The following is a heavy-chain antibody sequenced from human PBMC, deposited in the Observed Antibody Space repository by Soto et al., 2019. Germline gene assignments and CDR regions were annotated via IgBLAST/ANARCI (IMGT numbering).Heavy chain of an antibody. CDR3: ARKPHWQYWYFDL. D-gene: IGHD1-1*01. CDR2: ISGSGVNA. J-gene: IGHJ2*01. Sequence: EVQLVESGGSVIRPGGSLRLSCAASGFAFRNHGMAWVRQVPGKGLEWVAGISGSGVNAGYADSVKGRFTISRDNGDNSLYLEINNLGVEDTALYHCARKPHWQYWYFDLWGRGTLVTVSS. V-gene: IGHV3-20*01. CDR1: GFAFRNHG.